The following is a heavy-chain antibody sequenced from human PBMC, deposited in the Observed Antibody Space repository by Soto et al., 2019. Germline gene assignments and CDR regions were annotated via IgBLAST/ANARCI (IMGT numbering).Heavy chain of an antibody. D-gene: IGHD5-12*01. CDR3: ARRSRSGSDNYAD. CDR1: GYTFSNYD. J-gene: IGHJ4*02. CDR2: MTPSSGKT. V-gene: IGHV1-8*01. Sequence: QVQLVQSGAEVKKPGASVKVSCKASGYTFSNYDINWVRQATGQGLEWLGWMTPSSGKTGYAQKFQGRVTMTMNTALSTAYMELSSLRSEDTAVYYCARRSRSGSDNYADWGQGTLVTVSS.